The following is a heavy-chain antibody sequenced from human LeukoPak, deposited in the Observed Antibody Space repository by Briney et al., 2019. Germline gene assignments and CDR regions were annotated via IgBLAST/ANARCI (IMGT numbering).Heavy chain of an antibody. J-gene: IGHJ4*02. CDR1: GYTXTSYG. CDR3: ASRGSISGRYDFDY. V-gene: IGHV1-18*01. Sequence: ASVKVSCKASGYTXTSYGISWVRQAPGQGLDWMGWISAYNGNTNYAQKLQGRVTMTTDTSTSTAYMELRSLRSDDTAVYSCASRGSISGRYDFDYWGQGTLVTVSS. CDR2: ISAYNGNT. D-gene: IGHD1-26*01.